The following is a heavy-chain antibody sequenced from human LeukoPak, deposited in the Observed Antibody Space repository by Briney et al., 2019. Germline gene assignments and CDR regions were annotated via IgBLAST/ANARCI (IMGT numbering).Heavy chain of an antibody. CDR2: INPSGGST. J-gene: IGHJ3*02. CDR3: ARDLTGGSSWPPGGFDI. Sequence: GASVKVSCKASGGTFSSYAISWVRQAPGQGLEWMGIINPSGGSTTYAQKFQGRVTMTRDMSTSTVYMELSSLRSEDTAVYYCARDLTGGSSWPPGGFDIWGQGTMVTVSS. CDR1: GGTFSSYA. V-gene: IGHV1-46*01. D-gene: IGHD6-13*01.